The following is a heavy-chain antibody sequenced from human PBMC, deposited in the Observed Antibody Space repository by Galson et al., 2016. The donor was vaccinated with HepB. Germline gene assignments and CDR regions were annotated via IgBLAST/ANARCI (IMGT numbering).Heavy chain of an antibody. Sequence: SETLSLTCSVSGDPVSTTSYYWGWIRQPPGKGLEYIGYIYYVGTTYYNPSLKSRLTISVDTSKNQFSLKLSSVTAADTAIYYCARLLGAEYFHHWGQGTLVTVSS. CDR3: ARLLGAEYFHH. CDR1: GDPVSTTSYY. J-gene: IGHJ1*01. D-gene: IGHD3-16*01. V-gene: IGHV4-39*01. CDR2: IYYVGTT.